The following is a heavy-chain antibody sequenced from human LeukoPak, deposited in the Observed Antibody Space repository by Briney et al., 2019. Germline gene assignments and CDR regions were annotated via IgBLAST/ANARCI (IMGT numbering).Heavy chain of an antibody. D-gene: IGHD2-8*01. J-gene: IGHJ4*02. V-gene: IGHV7-4-1*02. CDR3: AREYGVGYFDY. Sequence: ASVKVSCKASGYILTRYAMNWVRQAPGQGLEWMGWINTNTGNPTYAQGFTGRFVFSLDTSVSTAYLQISSLKAEDTAVYYCAREYGVGYFDYWGQGTLVTVSS. CDR1: GYILTRYA. CDR2: INTNTGNP.